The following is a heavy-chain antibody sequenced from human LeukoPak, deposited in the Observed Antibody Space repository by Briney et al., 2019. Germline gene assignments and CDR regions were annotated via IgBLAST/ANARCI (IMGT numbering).Heavy chain of an antibody. CDR1: GGSISSSSYY. J-gene: IGHJ3*02. V-gene: IGHV4-39*07. Sequence: SETLSLTCTVSGGSISSSSYYWGWILQPPGKGLEWIGSIYSSGSTNYNPSLKSRVSISVDTSKNQFSLKLTSVTAADTAVYYCARDLEAQYCTDGVCLGAFDIWGQGTMVTVSS. CDR2: IYSSGST. CDR3: ARDLEAQYCTDGVCLGAFDI. D-gene: IGHD2-8*01.